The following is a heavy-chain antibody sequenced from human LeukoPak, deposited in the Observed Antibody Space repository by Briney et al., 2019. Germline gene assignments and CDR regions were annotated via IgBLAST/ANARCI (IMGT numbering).Heavy chain of an antibody. CDR1: GSCFTSYW. CDR2: IYPGDSDT. V-gene: IGHV5-51*01. Sequence: GASLKISCKGSGSCFTSYWIGWVRQLPGKGLEWMGIIYPGDSDTRYSPSFQGQVTISADKSISTAYLQWSSLKASDTAMYYCARRYCSSTSCYAFDIWGQGTMVTVSS. D-gene: IGHD2-2*01. J-gene: IGHJ3*02. CDR3: ARRYCSSTSCYAFDI.